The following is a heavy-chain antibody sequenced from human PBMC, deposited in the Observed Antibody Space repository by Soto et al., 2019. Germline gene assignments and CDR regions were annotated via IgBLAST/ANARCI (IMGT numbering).Heavy chain of an antibody. CDR2: ISYTGTT. D-gene: IGHD6-19*01. V-gene: IGHV4-61*01. J-gene: IGHJ5*02. Sequence: QVQLQESGPGLVKPSETLSLTCTVSGGSVSSGSYYWTWIRQPPGKGLEWIGYISYTGTTNYNPSLMSGVTISVDTSKNQFALRLSSVTPADTALYYCAKLVAVAGTDDWFDPWGQGALVTVSS. CDR3: AKLVAVAGTDDWFDP. CDR1: GGSVSSGSYY.